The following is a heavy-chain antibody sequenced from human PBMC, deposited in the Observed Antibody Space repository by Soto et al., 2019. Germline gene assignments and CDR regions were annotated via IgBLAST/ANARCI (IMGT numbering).Heavy chain of an antibody. CDR3: AREPPRIAVAGFTDY. Sequence: GGSLRLSCAASGFTFSSYGMHWVRQAPGKGLEWVAVIWYDGSNKYYADSVKGRFTISRDNSKNTLYLQMNSLRAEDTAVYYCAREPPRIAVAGFTDYWGQGTLVTVSS. D-gene: IGHD6-19*01. J-gene: IGHJ4*02. V-gene: IGHV3-33*01. CDR1: GFTFSSYG. CDR2: IWYDGSNK.